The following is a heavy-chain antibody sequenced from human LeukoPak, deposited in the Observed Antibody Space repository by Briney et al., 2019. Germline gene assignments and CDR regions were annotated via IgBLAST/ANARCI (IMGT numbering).Heavy chain of an antibody. CDR3: ARIRFDRIAVAGHPRYYYMDV. CDR1: GGSFSGYY. Sequence: PSETLSLTCAVYGGSFSGYYWSWIRQPPGKGLEWIGEINHSGSTNYNPSLKSRVTISVDTSKNQFSLKLSSVTAADPAVYYCARIRFDRIAVAGHPRYYYMDVWGKGTTVTVSS. V-gene: IGHV4-34*01. J-gene: IGHJ6*03. CDR2: INHSGST. D-gene: IGHD6-19*01.